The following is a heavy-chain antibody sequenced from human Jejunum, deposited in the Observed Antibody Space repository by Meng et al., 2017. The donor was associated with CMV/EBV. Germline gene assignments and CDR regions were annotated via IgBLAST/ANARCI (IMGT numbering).Heavy chain of an antibody. Sequence: QVQLPDAGPGLVKPSETLSLTCTVSGGSINGYYCSWIRQPAGKGLEWIGRIYTSGNTNYNPSLKSRVTMSVDTSKNQFSLKLSSVTAADTAVYYCTRDNLSGSYYFDYWGQGTLVTVSS. CDR3: TRDNLSGSYYFDY. D-gene: IGHD1-26*01. CDR2: IYTSGNT. CDR1: GGSINGYY. J-gene: IGHJ4*02. V-gene: IGHV4-4*07.